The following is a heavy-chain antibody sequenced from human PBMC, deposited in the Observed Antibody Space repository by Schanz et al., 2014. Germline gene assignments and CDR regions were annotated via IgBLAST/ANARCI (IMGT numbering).Heavy chain of an antibody. Sequence: EVQLVESGGGLVQPGGSLRLSCAASGITFSSHSFNWVRQAPGKGLEWVSSISSGGNPYYANSMKGRFTISRDNAKNSLFLQMNALRAEDTAVYYYARKMKLGVYGGKGHDSLDIWGQGTMVTVSS. D-gene: IGHD4-17*01. J-gene: IGHJ3*02. CDR1: GITFSSHS. CDR2: SISSGGNP. V-gene: IGHV3-48*04. CDR3: ARKMKLGVYGGKGHDSLDI.